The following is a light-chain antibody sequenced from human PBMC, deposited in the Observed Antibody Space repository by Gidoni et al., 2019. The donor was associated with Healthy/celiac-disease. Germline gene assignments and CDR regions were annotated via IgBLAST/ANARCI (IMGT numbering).Light chain of an antibody. CDR3: MQGTHWPLVYT. J-gene: IGKJ2*01. CDR2: KVS. V-gene: IGKV2-30*01. CDR1: QSLVYSDGHTY. Sequence: DVVMTQSPLSLPVTLGQPASISCRSSQSLVYSDGHTYLNWFQQRTGQSPRRLIYKVSNRDSGVPDRFSGSGSGTDFTLKISRVEAEDVGVYYCMQGTHWPLVYTFGQGTKLEIK.